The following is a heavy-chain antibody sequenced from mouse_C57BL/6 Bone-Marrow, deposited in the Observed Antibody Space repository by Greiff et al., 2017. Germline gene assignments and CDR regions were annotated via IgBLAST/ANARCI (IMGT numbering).Heavy chain of an antibody. Sequence: EVMLVESGEGLVKPGGSLKLSCAASGFTFSSYAMSWVRQTPEKRLEWVAYISSGGDYIYYADTVKGRFTLSRYNARNTLYLQMSSLKSEDTAMYYCTRGYYSNAWFAYWGQGTLVTVSA. V-gene: IGHV5-9-1*02. D-gene: IGHD2-5*01. CDR1: GFTFSSYA. CDR2: ISSGGDYI. CDR3: TRGYYSNAWFAY. J-gene: IGHJ3*01.